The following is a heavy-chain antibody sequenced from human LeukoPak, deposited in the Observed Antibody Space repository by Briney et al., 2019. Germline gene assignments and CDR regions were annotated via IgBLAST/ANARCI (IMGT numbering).Heavy chain of an antibody. CDR2: IYYSGST. V-gene: IGHV4-39*01. Sequence: SETLSLTCTVSGGSISSSSYYWGWIRQPPGKGLEWIGSIYYSGSTYYNPSLKSRVTISVDTSKNQFSLKLSSVTAADTAVYYCVRQSLWFGESHYRGQGTLVTVSS. J-gene: IGHJ4*02. CDR3: VRQSLWFGESHY. D-gene: IGHD3-10*01. CDR1: GGSISSSSYY.